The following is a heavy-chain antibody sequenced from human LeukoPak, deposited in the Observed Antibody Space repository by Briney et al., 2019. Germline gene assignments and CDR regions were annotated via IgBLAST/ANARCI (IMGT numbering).Heavy chain of an antibody. CDR1: GFTFSSNY. D-gene: IGHD6-19*01. CDR3: AREGQRYSSGWYVGY. J-gene: IGHJ4*02. Sequence: GGSLRLSCAASGFTFSSNYMSWVRQAPGKGLEWVSVIYSGGSTYYADSVKGRFTISRDNSKNTLYLQMNSLRAEDTAVYYCAREGQRYSSGWYVGYWGQGTLVTVSS. CDR2: IYSGGST. V-gene: IGHV3-66*02.